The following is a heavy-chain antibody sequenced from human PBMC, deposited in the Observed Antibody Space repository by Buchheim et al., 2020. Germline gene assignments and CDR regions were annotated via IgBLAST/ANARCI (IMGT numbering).Heavy chain of an antibody. CDR1: GFTFSSYG. CDR3: AKDGTHYDFSGYGMHV. CDR2: ISYDGSNK. J-gene: IGHJ6*02. Sequence: QVQLVESGGGVVQPGRSLRLSCAASGFTFSSYGMHWVRQAPGKGLEWVAVISYDGSNKYYADSVKGRFTISRDNSKNTLYLQMNSLRAQDTAVYYCAKDGTHYDFSGYGMHVWGQGTT. V-gene: IGHV3-30*18. D-gene: IGHD3-3*01.